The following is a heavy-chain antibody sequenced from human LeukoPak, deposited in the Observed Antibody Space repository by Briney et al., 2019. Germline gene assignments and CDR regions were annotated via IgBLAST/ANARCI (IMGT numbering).Heavy chain of an antibody. D-gene: IGHD3-9*01. CDR1: GGSFSGYY. V-gene: IGHV4-34*01. Sequence: SETLSLTCAVYGGSFSGYYWSWIRQTPGKGLEWIGEINHSGSTNYNPSLKSRVSISIDTSKNQFSLRLSSVTAADTAVYFCARYDRDSPTYFDYWGQGTLVTVSS. J-gene: IGHJ4*02. CDR2: INHSGST. CDR3: ARYDRDSPTYFDY.